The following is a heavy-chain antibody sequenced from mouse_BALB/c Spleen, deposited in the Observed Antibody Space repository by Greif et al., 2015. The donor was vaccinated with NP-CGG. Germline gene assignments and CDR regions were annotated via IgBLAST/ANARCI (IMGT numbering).Heavy chain of an antibody. J-gene: IGHJ2*01. CDR3: VSGNYDY. CDR1: GFTFNTNA. D-gene: IGHD2-1*01. Sequence: EVHLVESGGGLVQPKGSLKLSCAASGFTFNTNAMNWVRQAPGKGLEWVARIRSKSNNYATYYADSVEDRFTISRDDSQSMLYLQMNNLKTEDTAMYYCVSGNYDYWGQGTTLTVSS. V-gene: IGHV10S3*01. CDR2: IRSKSNNYAT.